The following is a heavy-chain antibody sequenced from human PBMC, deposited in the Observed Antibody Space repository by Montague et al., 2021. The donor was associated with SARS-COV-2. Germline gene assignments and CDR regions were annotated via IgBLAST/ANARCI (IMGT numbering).Heavy chain of an antibody. CDR1: GGSFSGYY. CDR2: INHSGST. V-gene: IGHV4-34*01. J-gene: IGHJ6*02. CDR3: SRVRYYGSGTSLVMDD. D-gene: IGHD3-10*01. Sequence: SETLSLTCAVYGGSFSGYYWSWIRQPPGKGLEWVGEINHSGSTNYNPCLKSRVTISVDTSKNQFSLKLSTVTAADTAVYYCSRVRYYGSGTSLVMDDWGQGTPVTVSS.